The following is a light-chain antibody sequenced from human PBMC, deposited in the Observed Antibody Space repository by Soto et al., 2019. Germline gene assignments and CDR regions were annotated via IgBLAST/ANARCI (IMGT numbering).Light chain of an antibody. Sequence: EIVLTQSPAILYLSPGERAFLSCRASQSVTKYLAWYHQKPCQAHRLLIYDTSNRATGIPARFSGSGSGTHFTLTISSLEAEDSGIYYCQQRHKWHTFGEGTKVEIK. CDR2: DTS. V-gene: IGKV3-11*01. J-gene: IGKJ4*01. CDR3: QQRHKWHT. CDR1: QSVTKY.